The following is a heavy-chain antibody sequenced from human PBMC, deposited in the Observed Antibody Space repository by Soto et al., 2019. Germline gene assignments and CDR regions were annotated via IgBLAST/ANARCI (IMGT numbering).Heavy chain of an antibody. CDR3: ARGDSNYVYWFDP. Sequence: SETLSLTCTVSGGSISSYYRSWIRQPPGKGLEWIGYIYYSGSTNYNPSLKSRVTISVDTSKNQFSLKLSSVTAADTAVYYCARGDSNYVYWFDPWGQGTLVTVSS. V-gene: IGHV4-59*01. J-gene: IGHJ5*02. CDR2: IYYSGST. D-gene: IGHD4-4*01. CDR1: GGSISSYY.